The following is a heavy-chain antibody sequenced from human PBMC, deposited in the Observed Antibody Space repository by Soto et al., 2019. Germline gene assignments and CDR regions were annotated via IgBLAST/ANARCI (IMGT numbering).Heavy chain of an antibody. Sequence: EVQLLESGGGLVQPGGSLRLSCAASGFTFSSYAMSWVRQAPGKWLEWVSAISGSGGSTDYADSVKDRFTISRDNPKNELYLQMNSLRAEDTAVYYCAKSSYGYNWGQGTLVTVSS. CDR2: ISGSGGST. V-gene: IGHV3-23*01. J-gene: IGHJ4*02. CDR1: GFTFSSYA. D-gene: IGHD5-18*01. CDR3: AKSSYGYN.